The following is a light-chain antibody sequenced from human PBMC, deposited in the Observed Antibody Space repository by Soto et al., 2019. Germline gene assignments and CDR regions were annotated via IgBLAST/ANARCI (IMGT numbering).Light chain of an antibody. CDR1: QYITIY. J-gene: IGKJ5*01. Sequence: EIVLTQPPATLSLSPGERATLSCRASQYITIYLAWYQQKPGQAPRLLIYDASNRATGIPARFSGSGSGTDFTLTISSLEPDDFAVYYCQQYHNWPPITFGQGTRLEIK. V-gene: IGKV3-11*01. CDR3: QQYHNWPPIT. CDR2: DAS.